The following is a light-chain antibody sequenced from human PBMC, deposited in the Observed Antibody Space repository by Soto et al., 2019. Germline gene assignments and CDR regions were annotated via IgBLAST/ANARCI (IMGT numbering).Light chain of an antibody. CDR1: QSVSSSF. J-gene: IGKJ1*01. CDR2: GAS. Sequence: EIVLTQSPRTLSLSPGERATLSCRASQSVSSSFLAWYQQKPGQAPRLLIYGASSRATGIPDRFSGSGSGTDFTLTISRLEPEDFAVYYCQQYGRSPRTFGQGTKVEIK. CDR3: QQYGRSPRT. V-gene: IGKV3-20*01.